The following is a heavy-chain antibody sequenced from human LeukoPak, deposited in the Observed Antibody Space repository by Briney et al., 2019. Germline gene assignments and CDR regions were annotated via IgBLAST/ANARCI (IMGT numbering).Heavy chain of an antibody. V-gene: IGHV3-7*01. D-gene: IGHD6-19*01. J-gene: IGHJ4*02. CDR3: ARDCAGIRCSIAVAGTLGDY. CDR1: GFTVSSYW. Sequence: GGSLRLSCAASGFTVSSYWMSGLRQAQGKGLEGVGNIKKEGSEKNNVDSGKGGFTISRDNSTNPLYLQMNSLRAEDTALYHCARDCAGIRCSIAVAGTLGDYWGQGTLVTVSS. CDR2: IKKEGSEK.